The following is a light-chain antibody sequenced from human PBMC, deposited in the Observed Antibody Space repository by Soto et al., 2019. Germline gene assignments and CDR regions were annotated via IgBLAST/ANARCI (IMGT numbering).Light chain of an antibody. CDR2: EVT. V-gene: IGLV2-14*01. Sequence: QSLLTQPASVSGSPGQTITISCTGTSSDIGVYNAVSWYQHHPGKAPKLIIYEVTHRPSGVSDRFSASKSGNTASLTISGLQAEDEADYYCNSFRVSHLYVFGTGTKVTVL. CDR1: SSDIGVYNA. CDR3: NSFRVSHLYV. J-gene: IGLJ1*01.